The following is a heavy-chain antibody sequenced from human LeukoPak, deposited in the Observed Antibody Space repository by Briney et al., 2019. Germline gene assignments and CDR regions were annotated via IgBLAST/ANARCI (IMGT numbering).Heavy chain of an antibody. CDR3: ARRTRGGSFDY. CDR1: GYSISSGYY. V-gene: IGHV4-38-2*02. CDR2: IYHSGST. D-gene: IGHD1-26*01. J-gene: IGHJ4*02. Sequence: SETLSLTCTVSGYSISSGYYWGWIRQPPGKGLEWIGSIYHSGSTYYNPSLKSRVTISVDTSKNHFSLKLSSVTAADTAVYYCARRTRGGSFDYWGQGTLVTVSS.